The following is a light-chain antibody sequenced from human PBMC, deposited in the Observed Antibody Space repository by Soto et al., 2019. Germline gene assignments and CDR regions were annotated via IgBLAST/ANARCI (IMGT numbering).Light chain of an antibody. CDR3: QQYNKWPRT. CDR1: QRVSSN. V-gene: IGKV3-15*01. Sequence: DIVMTQSQATLSVSPGERATLSCRASQRVSSNLAWYQQKPGQAPSLLFYGASTRAPGIPARFSGSGSGTEFTLTISSLHSEDSAVYYCQQYNKWPRTFGQGTKVDIK. J-gene: IGKJ1*01. CDR2: GAS.